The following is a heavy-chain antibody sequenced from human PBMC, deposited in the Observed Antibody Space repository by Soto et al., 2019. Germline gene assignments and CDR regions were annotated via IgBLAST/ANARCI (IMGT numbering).Heavy chain of an antibody. CDR1: GFIFSGYG. CDR2: IWYDGSIK. J-gene: IGHJ6*02. Sequence: PGGALRLSCAASGFIFSGYGMHWVRQAPGKGPEWVGIIWYDGSIKYYADSVKGRFTISIDNSRNTLFLQINSLRAEDTAVYYFARVDCSGNNCRPYSYYEMDVWSQGNTVTVSS. V-gene: IGHV3-33*01. CDR3: ARVDCSGNNCRPYSYYEMDV. D-gene: IGHD2-15*01.